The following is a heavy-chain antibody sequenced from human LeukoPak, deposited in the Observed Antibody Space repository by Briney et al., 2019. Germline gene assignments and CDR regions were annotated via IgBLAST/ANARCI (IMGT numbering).Heavy chain of an antibody. CDR1: GYTFPSYD. Sequence: GGSVKVSCKASGYTFPSYDINWVGQATGQGLEWVGWMKPNSGNTGYAQKFQGRITMTSNTSISTLYMELSSLRSEDTAVYYCARGSLISQYSGGRYWFDPWGQGTLVTVSS. CDR2: MKPNSGNT. V-gene: IGHV1-8*01. CDR3: ARGSLISQYSGGRYWFDP. D-gene: IGHD2-21*01. J-gene: IGHJ5*02.